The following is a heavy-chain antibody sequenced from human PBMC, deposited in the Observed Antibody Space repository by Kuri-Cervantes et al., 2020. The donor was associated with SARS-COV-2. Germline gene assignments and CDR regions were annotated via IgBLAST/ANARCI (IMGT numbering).Heavy chain of an antibody. Sequence: ESLKISFAASGFTFSSYSMNWVRQAPGKGLEWVSYISRSSSTIYYADSVKGRFTISRDNAKNSLYLQMNSLRDEDTAVYYCARDAPGIVVPAAINYYYGMDVWGQGTTVTVSS. J-gene: IGHJ6*02. D-gene: IGHD2-2*01. CDR1: GFTFSSYS. CDR2: ISRSSSTI. V-gene: IGHV3-48*02. CDR3: ARDAPGIVVPAAINYYYGMDV.